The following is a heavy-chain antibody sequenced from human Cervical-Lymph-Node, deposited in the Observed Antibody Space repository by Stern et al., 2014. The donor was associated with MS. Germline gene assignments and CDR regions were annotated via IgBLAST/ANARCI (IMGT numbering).Heavy chain of an antibody. J-gene: IGHJ4*02. CDR3: AAVSTWGP. CDR2: VVRGPGKA. D-gene: IGHD3-16*01. V-gene: IGHV1-58*03. CDR1: GFTFTSST. Sequence: QLVQSGPEMKKPGTSVNVSCKASGFTFTSSTVQWVRQARGQRLEWIGWVVRGPGKANYGQKFQGRVPISRDLSTDTAYMELSSMRSDDTAIYYCAAVSTWGPWGQGTPVTVSS.